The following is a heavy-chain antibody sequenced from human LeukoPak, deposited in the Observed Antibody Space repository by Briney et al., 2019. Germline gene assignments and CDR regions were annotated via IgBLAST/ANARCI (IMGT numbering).Heavy chain of an antibody. V-gene: IGHV3-74*01. CDR3: ARVRWGGLYYLDY. D-gene: IGHD3-16*01. J-gene: IGHJ4*02. CDR2: INSDGRIT. Sequence: QPGGSLRLSCAASGFTFSDYWMHWVRQAPGKGLVGVSRINSDGRITSYADSVKGRFTISRDNAKNTLYLQMNSLRAEDTAVYYCARVRWGGLYYLDYWGQGTLVTVSS. CDR1: GFTFSDYW.